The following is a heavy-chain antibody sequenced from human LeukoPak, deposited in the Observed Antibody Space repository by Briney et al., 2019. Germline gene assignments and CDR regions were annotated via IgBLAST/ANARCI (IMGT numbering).Heavy chain of an antibody. J-gene: IGHJ4*02. Sequence: SETLSLTCAVYGGSFSGYYWSWIRQPPGKGLEWIGEINHSGNTNYNPSLKSRVTISVDTSKNQFSLKLSSVTAADTAVYYCARGPRNYYGSGSYYIRHFDYWGQGTLVTVSS. D-gene: IGHD3-10*01. CDR3: ARGPRNYYGSGSYYIRHFDY. CDR2: INHSGNT. V-gene: IGHV4-34*01. CDR1: GGSFSGYY.